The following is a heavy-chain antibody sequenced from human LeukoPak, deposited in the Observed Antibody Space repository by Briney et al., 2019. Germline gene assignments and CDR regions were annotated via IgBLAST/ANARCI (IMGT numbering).Heavy chain of an antibody. CDR1: GFTFSSSA. CDR2: SGSGSGSST. D-gene: IGHD5-24*01. J-gene: IGHJ4*02. Sequence: GGSLRLSCAASGFTFSSSAMSWVRQAPGKGLEWVSTSGSGSGSSTYYADSVKGRFTISRDNSKNTLYLQMNSLRAEDTAVYYCAKSGYNRFDYWGQGTLVTVSS. V-gene: IGHV3-23*01. CDR3: AKSGYNRFDY.